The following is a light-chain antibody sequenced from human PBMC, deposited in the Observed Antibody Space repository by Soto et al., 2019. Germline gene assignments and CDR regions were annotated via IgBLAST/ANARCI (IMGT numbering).Light chain of an antibody. Sequence: DIQMTQSPYSLSAAVGDRVTIACRASQNINTYLNWYQQKPGKAHKLLMFDAASWQSGVPSRFSGSGSRTDFTLTNTSLQPEDFATYYCQQSYSAPFTFGPGTKVDIK. CDR3: QQSYSAPFT. J-gene: IGKJ3*01. V-gene: IGKV1-39*01. CDR2: DAA. CDR1: QNINTY.